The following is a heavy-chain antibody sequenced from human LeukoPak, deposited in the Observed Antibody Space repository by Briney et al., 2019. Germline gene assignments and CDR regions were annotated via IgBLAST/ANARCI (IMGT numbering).Heavy chain of an antibody. V-gene: IGHV1-69-2*01. CDR3: AAELRYSGSYLSY. Sequence: ATVKISCKVSGYTFTDYYMHWVQQAPGKGLEWMGLVDPEDGETIYAEKFQGRVTITADTPTDTAYMELSSLRSEDTAVYYCAAELRYSGSYLSYWGQGTLVTVSS. CDR1: GYTFTDYY. J-gene: IGHJ4*02. D-gene: IGHD1-26*01. CDR2: VDPEDGET.